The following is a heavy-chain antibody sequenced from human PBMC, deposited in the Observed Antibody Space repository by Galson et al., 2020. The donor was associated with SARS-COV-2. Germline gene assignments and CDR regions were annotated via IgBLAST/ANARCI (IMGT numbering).Heavy chain of an antibody. Sequence: ETSETLSLTCTVSGGSISSGGYYWIWIRPHPGKGLEWIGYIYYSGSTYYNPSLKSRVTISVDTSKNQFSLKLSSVTAADTAVEYCARGLTIFGVVSNFDYWGQGTLVTISS. CDR1: GGSISSGGYY. D-gene: IGHD3-3*01. V-gene: IGHV4-31*03. CDR2: IYYSGST. CDR3: ARGLTIFGVVSNFDY. J-gene: IGHJ4*02.